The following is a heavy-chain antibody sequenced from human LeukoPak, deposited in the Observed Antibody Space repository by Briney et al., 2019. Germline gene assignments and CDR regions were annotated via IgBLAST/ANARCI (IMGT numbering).Heavy chain of an antibody. D-gene: IGHD2-21*02. CDR3: ARESTLVTPGVFDY. J-gene: IGHJ4*02. CDR1: GFTFSDYY. V-gene: IGHV3-11*04. Sequence: GGSLRLSCAASGFTFSDYYMSWIRQAPGKGLEWVSYISSSGSTIYYADSVKGRFTISRDNSKNTVYLQMNSLRGEDTALYYCARESTLVTPGVFDYWGQGTLVTVSS. CDR2: ISSSGSTI.